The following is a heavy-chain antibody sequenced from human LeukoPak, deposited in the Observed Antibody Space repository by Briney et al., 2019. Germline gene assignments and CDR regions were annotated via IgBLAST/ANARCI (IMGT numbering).Heavy chain of an antibody. CDR3: AKGGSSWYDY. V-gene: IGHV4-59*08. CDR1: GGSMSSYY. J-gene: IGHJ4*02. CDR2: IYYSGTT. D-gene: IGHD6-13*01. Sequence: SETLSLTCTVSGGSMSSYYWSWIRQPPGKGLEWIGYIYYSGTTNHNPSLKSRVTMSVDTSMNQFSLKMSSVTAADTAVYYCAKGGSSWYDYWGQGTLVTVSS.